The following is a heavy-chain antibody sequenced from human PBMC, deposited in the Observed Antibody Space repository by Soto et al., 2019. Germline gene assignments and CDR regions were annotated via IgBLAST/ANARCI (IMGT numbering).Heavy chain of an antibody. Sequence: SETVSLTCTVSGGSISSSSYYWGWIRQPPGKGLEWIGSIYYSGSTYYNPSLKSRVTISVDTSKNQFSLKLSSVTAADTAVYYCAYSSGWFFDYWGQGTLVTVSS. D-gene: IGHD6-19*01. CDR3: AYSSGWFFDY. CDR1: GGSISSSSYY. J-gene: IGHJ4*02. CDR2: IYYSGST. V-gene: IGHV4-39*01.